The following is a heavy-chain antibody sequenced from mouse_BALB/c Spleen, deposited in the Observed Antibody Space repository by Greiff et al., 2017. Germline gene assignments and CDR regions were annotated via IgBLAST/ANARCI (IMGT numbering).Heavy chain of an antibody. CDR3: ARGGLDY. Sequence: VQLQQSGAELVRPGTSVKVSCKASGYAFTNYLIEWVKQRPGQGLEWIGVINPGSGGTNYNEKFKGKATLTADKSSSTAYMQLSSLTSDDSAVYFCARGGLDYWGQGTTLTVSS. CDR2: INPGSGGT. CDR1: GYAFTNYL. J-gene: IGHJ2*01. V-gene: IGHV1-54*01.